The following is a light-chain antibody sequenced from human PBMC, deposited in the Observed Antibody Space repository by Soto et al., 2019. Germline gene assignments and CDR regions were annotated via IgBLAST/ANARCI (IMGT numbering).Light chain of an antibody. CDR3: SSYTSSSTLD. CDR2: EVS. Sequence: QSVLTQPPAASGTPGQRVTISCSGTSSDVGGYNYVSWYQQHPGKAPKLMIYEVSNWPSGVSNRFSGSKSGNTASLTISGLQAEDEADYYCSSYTSSSTLDVGTGTKVTVL. CDR1: SSDVGGYNY. V-gene: IGLV2-14*01. J-gene: IGLJ1*01.